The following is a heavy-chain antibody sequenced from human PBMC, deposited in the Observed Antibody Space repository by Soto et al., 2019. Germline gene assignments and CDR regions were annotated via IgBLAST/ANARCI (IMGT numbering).Heavy chain of an antibody. J-gene: IGHJ5*02. CDR2: ISWNSGSI. Sequence: GGSLRLSCAASGFTFDDYAMHWVRQAPGKGLEWVSGISWNSGSIGYADSVKGRFTISRDNAKNSLYLQMNSLRAEDTALYYCAKDMGVDYGDYKGGWFDPWGQGTLVTVSS. D-gene: IGHD4-17*01. CDR3: AKDMGVDYGDYKGGWFDP. V-gene: IGHV3-9*01. CDR1: GFTFDDYA.